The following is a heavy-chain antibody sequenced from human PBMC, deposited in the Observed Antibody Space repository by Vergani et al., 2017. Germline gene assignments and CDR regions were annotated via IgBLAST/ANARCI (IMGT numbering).Heavy chain of an antibody. J-gene: IGHJ6*02. V-gene: IGHV3-74*01. D-gene: IGHD3-10*01. CDR2: INSDGSST. CDR3: TXQRGRGELREYYYGMDV. CDR1: GFTFSSYW. Sequence: EVQLVESGGGLVQPGGSLRLSCAASGFTFSSYWMHWVRQAPGKGLVWVSRINSDGSSTSYADAVKGRFTISRDNAKNTLYLQMNSLKTDDTAVYYCTXQRGRGELREYYYGMDVWGQGTTVTVSS.